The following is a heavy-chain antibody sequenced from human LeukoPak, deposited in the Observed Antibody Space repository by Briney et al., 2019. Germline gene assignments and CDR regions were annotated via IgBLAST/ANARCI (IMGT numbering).Heavy chain of an antibody. Sequence: GSLGLSCAASGFTFSSYAMSWVRQAPGKGLEWVSAISGTGSSTYYADSVKGRFTISRDNSKNTLYLQMNSLRAEDTAVYYCAKGDTTWELPHDYWGQGTLVTVSS. CDR3: AKGDTTWELPHDY. J-gene: IGHJ4*02. CDR2: ISGTGSST. D-gene: IGHD1-26*01. V-gene: IGHV3-23*01. CDR1: GFTFSSYA.